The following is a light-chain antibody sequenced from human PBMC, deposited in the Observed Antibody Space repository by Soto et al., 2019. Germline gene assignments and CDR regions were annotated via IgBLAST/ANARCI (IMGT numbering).Light chain of an antibody. Sequence: EIVLTHSPATLSSFPGDRVTLSCRASQYINTRLAWYQHRPGQAPRLLIYQTSIRAAGIPARFSASGTGPDFTLTISDVQPEDFAVYYCHQRQSWPRTFGQGTQVDIK. CDR1: QYINTR. J-gene: IGKJ1*01. CDR2: QTS. V-gene: IGKV3-11*01. CDR3: HQRQSWPRT.